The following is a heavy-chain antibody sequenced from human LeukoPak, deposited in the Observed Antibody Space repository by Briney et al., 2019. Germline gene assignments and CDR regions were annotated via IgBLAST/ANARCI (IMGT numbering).Heavy chain of an antibody. D-gene: IGHD3-3*01. CDR2: INPNGGT. CDR3: ARGDYDFRWFDP. V-gene: IGHV1-2*02. Sequence: ASVKVSCKASGYTFTAHYVHWVRQAPGQGLEWMGWINPNGGTNYAQKFQGTVSMTLDTSISTAYMELTSLRSDDTAVYYCARGDYDFRWFDPWGQGTLVTVSS. J-gene: IGHJ5*02. CDR1: GYTFTAHY.